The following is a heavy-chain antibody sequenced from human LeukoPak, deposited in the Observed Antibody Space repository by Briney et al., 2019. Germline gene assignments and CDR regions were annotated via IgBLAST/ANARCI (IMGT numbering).Heavy chain of an antibody. CDR1: GASISSYY. J-gene: IGHJ4*02. CDR2: IYYSGSI. D-gene: IGHD3-22*01. Sequence: PSETLSLTCTVSGASISSYYWSWIRQPPGKGLEWIGDIYYSGSIKYNPSLKSRVTMSVDTSKNQFSLKLSSVTVADTAIYYCARENASGYYNRPIDYWGQGTLVTVSS. V-gene: IGHV4-59*01. CDR3: ARENASGYYNRPIDY.